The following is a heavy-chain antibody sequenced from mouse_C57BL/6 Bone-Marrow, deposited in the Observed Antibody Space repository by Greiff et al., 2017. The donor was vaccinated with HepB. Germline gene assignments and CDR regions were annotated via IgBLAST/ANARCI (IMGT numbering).Heavy chain of an antibody. Sequence: EVKLQESGEGLVKPGGSLKLSCAASGFTFSSYAMSWVRQTPEKRLEWVAYISSGGDYIYYADTVKGRFTIARDNARNTLYLQMSSLKSEDTAMYYCTRETFYAMDYWGQGTSVTVSS. CDR3: TRETFYAMDY. V-gene: IGHV5-9-1*02. CDR2: ISSGGDYI. CDR1: GFTFSSYA. J-gene: IGHJ4*01.